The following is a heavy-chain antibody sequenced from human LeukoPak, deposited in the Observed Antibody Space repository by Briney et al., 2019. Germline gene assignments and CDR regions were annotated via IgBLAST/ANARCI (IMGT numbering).Heavy chain of an antibody. CDR1: GFTFSSYS. CDR3: ARDEPMTTVARGDWFDP. CDR2: ISSSSSYI. D-gene: IGHD4-17*01. V-gene: IGHV3-21*01. Sequence: PGGSLRLSCAASGFTFSSYSMNWVRRAPGKGLELVSSISSSSSYIYYADSVKGRFTISRDNAKNSLYLQMNSLRAEDTAVYYCARDEPMTTVARGDWFDPWGQGTLVTVSS. J-gene: IGHJ5*02.